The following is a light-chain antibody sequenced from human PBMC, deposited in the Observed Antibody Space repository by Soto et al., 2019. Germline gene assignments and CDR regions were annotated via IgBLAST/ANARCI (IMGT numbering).Light chain of an antibody. Sequence: QSALTQPASVSGSPGQSITISCTGTSSDVGGYNYVSWYQQHPGKAPKLMIYDVSNRPSGVSNRFSGSKSGNTASLTISGLQAEDEADYYCRSYTSRRTRVFRTGTKVTVL. CDR1: SSDVGGYNY. CDR2: DVS. V-gene: IGLV2-14*01. J-gene: IGLJ1*01. CDR3: RSYTSRRTRV.